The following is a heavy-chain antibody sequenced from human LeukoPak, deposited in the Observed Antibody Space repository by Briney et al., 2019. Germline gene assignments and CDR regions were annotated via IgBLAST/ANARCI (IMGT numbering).Heavy chain of an antibody. D-gene: IGHD6-19*01. V-gene: IGHV3-66*02. CDR2: IYSGGST. J-gene: IGHJ4*02. Sequence: GGSLRLSCAASGFSFSGNAMAWVRQAPGKGLEWVSVIYSGGSTYYADSVKGRFTISRDNSKNTLYLQMNSLRAEDTAVYYCASAMSSGWYVNWGQGTLVTVSS. CDR3: ASAMSSGWYVN. CDR1: GFSFSGNA.